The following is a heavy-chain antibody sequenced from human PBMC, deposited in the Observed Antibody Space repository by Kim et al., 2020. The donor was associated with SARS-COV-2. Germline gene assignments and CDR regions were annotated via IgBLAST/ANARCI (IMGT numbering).Heavy chain of an antibody. CDR1: GFTFSSYA. CDR2: ISGSGGST. CDR3: AKTGTAMVTSYYFDY. J-gene: IGHJ4*02. Sequence: GGSLRLSCAASGFTFSSYAMSWVRQAPGKGLEWVSAISGSGGSTYYADSVKGRFTISRDNSKNTLYLQMNSLRAEDTVVYYCAKTGTAMVTSYYFDYWGQGTLVTVSS. V-gene: IGHV3-23*01. D-gene: IGHD5-18*01.